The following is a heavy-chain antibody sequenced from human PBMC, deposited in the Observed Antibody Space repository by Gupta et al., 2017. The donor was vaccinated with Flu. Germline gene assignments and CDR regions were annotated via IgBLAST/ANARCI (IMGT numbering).Heavy chain of an antibody. CDR1: SGSISSSSYY. CDR2: IYYSGST. V-gene: IGHV4-39*01. CDR3: ARLRYSGSYSIFDY. Sequence: QLQLQESGPGLVKPSETLSLTCTVSSGSISSSSYYWGWIRQPPGKGLEWIGSIYYSGSTYYNPSLKSRVTISVDTSKNQFSLNLSSVTAADTAVYYCARLRYSGSYSIFDYWGQGTLVTVSS. D-gene: IGHD1-26*01. J-gene: IGHJ4*02.